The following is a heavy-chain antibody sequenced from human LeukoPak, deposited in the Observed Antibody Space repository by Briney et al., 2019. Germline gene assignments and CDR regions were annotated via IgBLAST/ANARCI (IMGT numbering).Heavy chain of an antibody. CDR2: ISSSSSTI. CDR1: GFTFSSYS. V-gene: IGHV3-48*01. D-gene: IGHD4-17*01. CDR3: ATSYGDPYYYYGMDV. Sequence: PGGSLRLSCAASGFTFSSYSMNWVRQAPGKGLGWVSYISSSSSTIYYADSVKGRFTISRDNAKNSLYLQMNSLRAEDTAVYYCATSYGDPYYYYGMDVWGQGTTVTVSS. J-gene: IGHJ6*02.